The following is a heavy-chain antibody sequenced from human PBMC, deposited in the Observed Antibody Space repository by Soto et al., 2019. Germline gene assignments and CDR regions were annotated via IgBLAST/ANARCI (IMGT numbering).Heavy chain of an antibody. J-gene: IGHJ6*02. CDR1: GFTFSNYG. D-gene: IGHD3-22*01. Sequence: PGGSLRLSCAASGFTFSNYGMHWVRQAPGKGLEWVAIVSHNGNDKYYVDSVKGRFTISRDNSKNTVYLQMNNLRADDTAVYYCAKATTMVVVTKDYYYGMDVWGQGTTVTVSS. CDR3: AKATTMVVVTKDYYYGMDV. CDR2: VSHNGNDK. V-gene: IGHV3-30*18.